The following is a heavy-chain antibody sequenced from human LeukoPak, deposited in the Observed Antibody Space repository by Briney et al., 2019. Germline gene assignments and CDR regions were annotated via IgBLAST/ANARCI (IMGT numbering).Heavy chain of an antibody. Sequence: ASVKVSCKASGYTFTGYYMHWVRQAPGQGLEWMGWINPNSGNTGYAQKFQGRVTMTRNTSISTAYMELSSLRSEDTAVYYCASSPNNWNWNWFDPWGQGTLVTVSS. D-gene: IGHD1-7*01. V-gene: IGHV1-8*02. CDR2: INPNSGNT. J-gene: IGHJ5*02. CDR3: ASSPNNWNWNWFDP. CDR1: GYTFTGYY.